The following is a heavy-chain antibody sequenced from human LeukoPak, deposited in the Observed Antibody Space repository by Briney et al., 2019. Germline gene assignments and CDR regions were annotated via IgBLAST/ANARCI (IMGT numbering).Heavy chain of an antibody. CDR3: ARDQLRYGDYDY. CDR2: IYTSGST. Sequence: SGTLSLTCTVSGGSISSYYWSWIRQPAGKGLEWIGRIYTSGSTNYNPSLKSRVTMSVDTSKNQFSLKLSSVTAADTAVYYCARDQLRYGDYDYWGQGTLVTVSS. V-gene: IGHV4-4*07. CDR1: GGSISSYY. D-gene: IGHD4-17*01. J-gene: IGHJ4*02.